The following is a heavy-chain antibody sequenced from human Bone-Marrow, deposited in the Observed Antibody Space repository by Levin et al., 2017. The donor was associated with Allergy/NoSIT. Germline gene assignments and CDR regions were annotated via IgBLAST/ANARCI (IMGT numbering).Heavy chain of an antibody. Sequence: GGSLRLSCAASGFTFDDYAMHWVRQAPGKGLEWVSGISWNSGSIGYADSVKGRFTISRDNAKNSLYLQMNSLRAEDTALYYCAKSRITYCSGGSCSKPGDYYYGMDVWGQGTTVTVSS. V-gene: IGHV3-9*01. CDR3: AKSRITYCSGGSCSKPGDYYYGMDV. D-gene: IGHD2-15*01. J-gene: IGHJ6*02. CDR1: GFTFDDYA. CDR2: ISWNSGSI.